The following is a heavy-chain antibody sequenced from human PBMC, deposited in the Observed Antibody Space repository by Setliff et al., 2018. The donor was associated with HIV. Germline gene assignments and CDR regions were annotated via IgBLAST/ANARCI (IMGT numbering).Heavy chain of an antibody. V-gene: IGHV1-18*01. CDR3: ARDPGYKSSWYGAFDI. CDR1: GYIFTNYG. CDR2: ITGYNGNT. J-gene: IGHJ3*02. Sequence: GASVKVSCKASGYIFTNYGISWVRQAPGQGLEWTGWITGYNGNTNYAEKFQGRVTMTIDTSTSTAYLELRSLRSDDTAVYYCARDPGYKSSWYGAFDIWGQGTMVTV. D-gene: IGHD6-13*01.